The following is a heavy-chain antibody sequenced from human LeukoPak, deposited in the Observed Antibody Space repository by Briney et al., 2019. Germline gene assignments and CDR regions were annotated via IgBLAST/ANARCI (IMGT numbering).Heavy chain of an antibody. CDR3: ARWRGSTSERSDY. CDR1: GFTFSDYW. D-gene: IGHD2-2*01. J-gene: IGHJ4*02. V-gene: IGHV3-7*01. CDR2: IKQDGSAK. Sequence: GGSLRLSCTASGFTFSDYWMTWVRQAPGKGLEWVANIKQDGSAKYYVDSVKGRFTISRDNAKNSLCLQMDSLRVEDTATYYCARWRGSTSERSDYWGQGNLVTVSS.